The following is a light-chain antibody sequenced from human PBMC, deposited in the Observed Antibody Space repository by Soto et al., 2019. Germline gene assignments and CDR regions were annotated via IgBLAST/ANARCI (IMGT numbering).Light chain of an antibody. CDR2: EGS. Sequence: QSALTQPASVSGSPGQSITISCTGTSSDVGSYNLVSWYQQHPGKAPKLMIYEGSKRPSVVSNRFSGSKSGNTASLTISGLQAEDEADYYCCSYAGSSYVVFGGGTQLTVL. CDR1: SSDVGSYNL. CDR3: CSYAGSSYVV. V-gene: IGLV2-23*01. J-gene: IGLJ2*01.